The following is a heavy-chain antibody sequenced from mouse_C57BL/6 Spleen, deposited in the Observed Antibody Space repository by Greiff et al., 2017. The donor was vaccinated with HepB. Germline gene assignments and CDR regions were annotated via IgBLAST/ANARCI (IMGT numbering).Heavy chain of an antibody. D-gene: IGHD2-5*01. CDR2: ISSGSSTI. J-gene: IGHJ4*01. CDR3: ERRRYSNGYAMDY. CDR1: GFTFSDYG. Sequence: EVMLVESGGGLVKPGGSLKLSCAASGFTFSDYGMHWVRQAPEKGLEWVAYISSGSSTIYYADTVKGRFTISRDNAKNTLFLQMTSLRSEDTAMYYCERRRYSNGYAMDYWGQGTSVTVSA. V-gene: IGHV5-17*01.